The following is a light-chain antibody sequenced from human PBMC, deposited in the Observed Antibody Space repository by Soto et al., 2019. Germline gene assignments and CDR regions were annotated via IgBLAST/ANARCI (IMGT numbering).Light chain of an antibody. CDR2: EVN. CDR1: SSDVGGYNY. CDR3: SSYTSSSPFF. J-gene: IGLJ1*01. Sequence: QSALTQPASVSGSPGQSITISCTGTSSDVGGYNYVSWYQQHPAKAPKLMIYEVNNRPSGVSNRFSGSKSGNTASLTISGLQAEDEADYYCSSYTSSSPFFFGTGTKVTVL. V-gene: IGLV2-14*01.